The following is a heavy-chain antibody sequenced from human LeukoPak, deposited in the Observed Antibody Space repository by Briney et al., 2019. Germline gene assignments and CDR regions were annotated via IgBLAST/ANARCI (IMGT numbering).Heavy chain of an antibody. J-gene: IGHJ6*02. CDR3: ARARGLKYNSSGWYDNIPYYYYGMDV. Sequence: PSETLSLTCAVYGGSFSGYYWSWIRQPPGKGLEWIGEINHSGSTTYNPSLKSRVTISVDTSKNQFSLKLSSLTAADTAVYYCARARGLKYNSSGWYDNIPYYYYGMDVWAQGTTVTVSS. D-gene: IGHD6-19*01. CDR1: GGSFSGYY. V-gene: IGHV4-34*01. CDR2: INHSGST.